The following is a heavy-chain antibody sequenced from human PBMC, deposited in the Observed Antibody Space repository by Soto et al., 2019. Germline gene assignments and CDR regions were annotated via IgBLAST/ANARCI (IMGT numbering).Heavy chain of an antibody. V-gene: IGHV3-9*01. CDR2: MSWNSGTI. Sequence: EVQLVEYGGGLVQPGRSLRLSCAASGFTFDDYAMHWVRQAPGKGLEWVPGMSWNSGTIAYADSVKGRFTVSRDNAKNSLYLQMNSLRADDTAVYYCAKDIRRGFSSAWGDWGQGALVTVSS. CDR3: AKDIRRGFSSAWGD. D-gene: IGHD6-19*01. J-gene: IGHJ4*02. CDR1: GFTFDDYA.